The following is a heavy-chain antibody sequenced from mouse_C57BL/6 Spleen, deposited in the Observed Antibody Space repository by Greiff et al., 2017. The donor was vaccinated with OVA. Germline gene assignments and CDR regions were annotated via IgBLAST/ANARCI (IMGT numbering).Heavy chain of an antibody. J-gene: IGHJ3*01. D-gene: IGHD1-1*01. CDR2: IDPEDGAT. CDR1: GFNIKDYY. Sequence: EVQLVESGAELVKPGASVKLSCTASGFNIKDYYMHWVKQRTEQGLEWIGRIDPEDGATKYAPKFQGKAILTADTSSNPAYLQLSSLTSEDTAVYYCARERLLRGFAYWGQGTLVTVSA. V-gene: IGHV14-2*01. CDR3: ARERLLRGFAY.